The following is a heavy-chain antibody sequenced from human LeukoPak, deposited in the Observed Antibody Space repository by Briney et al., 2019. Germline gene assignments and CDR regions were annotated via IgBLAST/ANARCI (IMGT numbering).Heavy chain of an antibody. CDR3: ARGGWGVDFGGGFDP. CDR1: GFSISGYA. J-gene: IGHJ5*02. Sequence: PGTSLRLSCVGSGFSISGYAMHWVRQAPGKGLEWVAFISHDTFNRLYADSVRGRFTISRDNSKNTVDLQMDSLRVEDTAVFYCARGGWGVDFGGGFDPWGQGTLVTVSS. CDR2: ISHDTFNR. V-gene: IGHV3-30*04. D-gene: IGHD3-16*01.